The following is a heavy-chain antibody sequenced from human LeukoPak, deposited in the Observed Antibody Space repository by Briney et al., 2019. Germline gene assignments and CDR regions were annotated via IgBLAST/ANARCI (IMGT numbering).Heavy chain of an antibody. CDR1: GFIFSTYW. J-gene: IGHJ4*01. CDR3: VRGCGRASCLYFFDS. V-gene: IGHV3-7*01. CDR2: IRQDGSET. D-gene: IGHD2-2*01. Sequence: PGGSLRLSCAASGFIFSTYWMSWVRQAPGKGLEWVATIRQDGSETHYVGSVRGRFTISRDNAKNSLYLQVNSLRAEDTAVYYCVRGCGRASCLYFFDSWGHGSLVTVSS.